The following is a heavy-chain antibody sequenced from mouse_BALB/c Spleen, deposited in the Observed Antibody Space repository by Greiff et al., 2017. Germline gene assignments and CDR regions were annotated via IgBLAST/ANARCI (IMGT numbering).Heavy chain of an antibody. CDR1: GFSLTGYG. Sequence: VQLQQSGPGLVAPSQSLSITCTVSGFSLTGYGVNWVRQPPGKGLEWLGMIWGDGSTDYNSALKARLSISKDNSKSQVFLKMNSLQTDDTARYYCARDGGYDEAWFAYWGQGTLVTVSA. J-gene: IGHJ3*01. D-gene: IGHD2-2*01. V-gene: IGHV2-6-7*01. CDR3: ARDGGYDEAWFAY. CDR2: IWGDGST.